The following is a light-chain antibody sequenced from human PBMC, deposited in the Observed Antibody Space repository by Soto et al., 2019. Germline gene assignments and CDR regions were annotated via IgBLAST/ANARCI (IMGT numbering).Light chain of an antibody. CDR3: QQYNNWPWT. J-gene: IGKJ1*01. Sequence: IQLTQSPSSLSSSVGDRGTLTWPASQDINDYLNWYKQKPGKAPKLLSYDASNLETGVPSRFSGSGSGTDFTLTISSLKSVDFEVYSCQQYNNWPWTFGQGTKVDIK. V-gene: IGKV1-33*01. CDR1: QDINDY. CDR2: DAS.